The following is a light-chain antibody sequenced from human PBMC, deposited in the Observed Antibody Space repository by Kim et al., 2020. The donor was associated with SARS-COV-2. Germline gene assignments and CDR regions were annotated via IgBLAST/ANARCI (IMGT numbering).Light chain of an antibody. Sequence: VSPGGIPPLSCKAHHLFSSNLAWYQQKPGQAPRLLIYGASTRAPGIPARFSGSGSGTEFTLTISRLQSEDFAVYYCQQYNNWPLYTFGQGTKLEI. CDR3: QQYNNWPLYT. J-gene: IGKJ2*01. CDR1: HLFSSN. CDR2: GAS. V-gene: IGKV3-15*01.